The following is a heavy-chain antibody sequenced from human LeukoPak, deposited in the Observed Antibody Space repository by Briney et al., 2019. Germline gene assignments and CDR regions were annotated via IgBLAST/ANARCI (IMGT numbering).Heavy chain of an antibody. V-gene: IGHV3-7*01. CDR1: GFTFSSYW. D-gene: IGHD6-19*01. CDR2: INPAGSAK. CDR3: ARGVYTSGCDY. J-gene: IGHJ4*02. Sequence: GGSLRLSCAASGFTFSSYWMNWARQAPGKGLEWVANINPAGSAKYYVDSMKGRFTISRDNAKNSLYLQMDSLRAEDTAVYYCARGVYTSGCDYWGQGTLVTVSS.